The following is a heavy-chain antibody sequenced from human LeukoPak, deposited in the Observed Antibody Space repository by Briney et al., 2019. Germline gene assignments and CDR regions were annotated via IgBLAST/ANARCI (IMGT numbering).Heavy chain of an antibody. V-gene: IGHV4-39*01. J-gene: IGHJ5*02. D-gene: IGHD3-3*01. CDR2: IYYSGST. CDR1: GGSISSSSYY. CDR3: ARGGTILEWSSNWFDP. Sequence: SETLSLTCTVSGGSISSSSYYWGWIRQPPGKGLEWIGSIYYSGSTYYNPSLKSRVTISVDTSKNQFSLKLSSVTAADTAVYYCARGGTILEWSSNWFDPWGQGTLVTVSS.